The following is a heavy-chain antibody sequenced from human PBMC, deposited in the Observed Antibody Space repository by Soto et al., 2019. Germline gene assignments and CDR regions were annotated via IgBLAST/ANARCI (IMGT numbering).Heavy chain of an antibody. Sequence: QVQLVQSGAEVKKPGSSVKVSCKASGGTFSSYAISWVRQAPGQGLEWMGGIIPIFGTANYAQKFQGRVTITADKSTSTAYMKLSSLRSEDTAVYYCARPMFSSPEMLYYYYYGMDVWGQGTTVTVSS. V-gene: IGHV1-69*06. CDR2: IIPIFGTA. CDR1: GGTFSSYA. CDR3: ARPMFSSPEMLYYYYYGMDV. J-gene: IGHJ6*02. D-gene: IGHD6-13*01.